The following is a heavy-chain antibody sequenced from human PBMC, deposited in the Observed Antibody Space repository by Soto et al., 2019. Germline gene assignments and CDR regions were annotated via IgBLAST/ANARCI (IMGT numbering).Heavy chain of an antibody. CDR1: GFTFSSYA. D-gene: IGHD2-21*02. J-gene: IGHJ6*02. CDR3: AKVRSYCGGDCYSAYYYYGMDV. Sequence: GSLRLSCAASGFTFSSYAMSWVRQAPGKGLXWVSAISGSGGSTYYADSVKGRFTISRDNSKNTLYLQMNSLRAEDTAVYYCAKVRSYCGGDCYSAYYYYGMDVWGQGTTVTVSS. CDR2: ISGSGGST. V-gene: IGHV3-23*01.